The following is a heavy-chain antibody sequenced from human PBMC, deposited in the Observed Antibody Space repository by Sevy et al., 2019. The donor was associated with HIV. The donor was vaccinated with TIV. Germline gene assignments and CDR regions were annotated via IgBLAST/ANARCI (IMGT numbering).Heavy chain of an antibody. D-gene: IGHD6-13*01. CDR1: GFTLNGYW. J-gene: IGHJ4*02. V-gene: IGHV3-7*01. Sequence: GGSLRLSCVASGFTLNGYWMSWVRQAPGKGLEWVANINQDGNVKYYIDSVKGRFTISRDAARNLLYLQMNSLRVEDTALYYCVRAIAADGSFWGQGTLVTVSS. CDR2: INQDGNVK. CDR3: VRAIAADGSF.